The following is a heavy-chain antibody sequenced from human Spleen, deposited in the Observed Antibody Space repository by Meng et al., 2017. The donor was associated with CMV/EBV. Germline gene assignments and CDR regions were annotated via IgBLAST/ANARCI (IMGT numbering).Heavy chain of an antibody. D-gene: IGHD6-13*01. CDR3: ARGGRSWTNWFDP. Sequence: ASVKVSCKASGYTFTGYYIHWVRQAPGQGLEWMGWINPKSGGTNYAPNVHGRVTMTSDTSISTAYMELSGLRSDDTAVYFCARGGRSWTNWFDPWGQGTLVTVSS. J-gene: IGHJ5*02. V-gene: IGHV1-2*02. CDR2: INPKSGGT. CDR1: GYTFTGYY.